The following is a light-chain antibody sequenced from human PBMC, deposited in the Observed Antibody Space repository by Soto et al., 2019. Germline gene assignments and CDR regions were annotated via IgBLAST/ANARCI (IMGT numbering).Light chain of an antibody. J-gene: IGLJ3*02. CDR2: DVG. CDR3: SSFPGSNNPL. V-gene: IGLV2-8*01. CDR1: SSDVGGSNH. Sequence: QSALTQPLSVSGSPGQSVTISCTGTSSDVGGSNHVSWYQQHPGQAPKLIIYDVGERPSGVPDRFSGSKSGNTASLTVAGLQAEDEADYYCSSFPGSNNPLFGGGTKLTVL.